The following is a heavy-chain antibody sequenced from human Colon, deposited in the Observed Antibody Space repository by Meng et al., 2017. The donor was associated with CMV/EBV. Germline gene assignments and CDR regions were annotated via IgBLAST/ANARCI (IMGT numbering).Heavy chain of an antibody. Sequence: CTVSGASIASGDFYWNWIRQHPGKGLEWIGYIYYSGTTYYNPSLKSRAVISLDTSKNQFSLKLTSVTAADTGLYFCARDSGYDAPFDNWGQGSLVTVS. V-gene: IGHV4-31*03. D-gene: IGHD5-12*01. CDR3: ARDSGYDAPFDN. J-gene: IGHJ4*02. CDR2: IYYSGTT. CDR1: GASIASGDFY.